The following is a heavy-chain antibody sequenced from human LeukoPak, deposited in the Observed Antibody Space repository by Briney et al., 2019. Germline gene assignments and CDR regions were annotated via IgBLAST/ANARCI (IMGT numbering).Heavy chain of an antibody. D-gene: IGHD3-10*01. V-gene: IGHV3-15*01. Sequence: PGGSLRLSCAGSGFTFNNAWMTWVRQAPGKGLEWVGRIKSKTDGVTTDYAAPVKDRLTISRDDSKSTLYLQMNSLQTEDTGVYYCTTELVWFGVLAHWGQGTLATVSS. J-gene: IGHJ4*02. CDR1: GFTFNNAW. CDR3: TTELVWFGVLAH. CDR2: IKSKTDGVTT.